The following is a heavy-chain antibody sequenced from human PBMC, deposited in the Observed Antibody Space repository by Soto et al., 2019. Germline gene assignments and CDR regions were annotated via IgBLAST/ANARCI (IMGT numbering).Heavy chain of an antibody. CDR2: IIPIFGTA. CDR1: GGTFSSYA. Sequence: ASVKVSCKASGGTFSSYAISWVRQAPGQGLEWMGGIIPIFGTANYAQKFQGRVTITADESTSTAYMELSSLRSEDTAVYYCARGEERYYYGSGSYPPPWYWGQGTLVTVSS. V-gene: IGHV1-69*13. D-gene: IGHD3-10*01. J-gene: IGHJ4*02. CDR3: ARGEERYYYGSGSYPPPWY.